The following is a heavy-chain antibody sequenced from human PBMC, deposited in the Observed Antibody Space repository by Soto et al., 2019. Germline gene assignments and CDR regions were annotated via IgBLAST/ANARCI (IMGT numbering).Heavy chain of an antibody. V-gene: IGHV3-23*01. J-gene: IGHJ3*02. CDR1: GFTFSNYA. Sequence: GGSLRLSCTASGFTFSNYAMNWVRQAPGKGLEWVSSITLSGDSTYSADSVKGRFTISRDNSKNTLYLQMNSLRAEDTAVYYCAKGAMVSAFDIWGQGTMVTVSS. D-gene: IGHD5-18*01. CDR3: AKGAMVSAFDI. CDR2: ITLSGDST.